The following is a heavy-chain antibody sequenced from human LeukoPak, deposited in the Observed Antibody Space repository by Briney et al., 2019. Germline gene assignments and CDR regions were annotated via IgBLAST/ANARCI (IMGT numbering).Heavy chain of an antibody. D-gene: IGHD1-26*01. Sequence: SETLSLTCAVYGGSSSGYYWSWIRQPPGKGLEWIGEINHSGSTNYNPSLKSRVTISLDTSRNQLSLKLSSVTAADTAVYYCATTRGTLERLGDENDGAFDIWGQGTMVTVSS. CDR1: GGSSSGYY. CDR3: ATTRGTLERLGDENDGAFDI. J-gene: IGHJ3*02. V-gene: IGHV4-34*01. CDR2: INHSGST.